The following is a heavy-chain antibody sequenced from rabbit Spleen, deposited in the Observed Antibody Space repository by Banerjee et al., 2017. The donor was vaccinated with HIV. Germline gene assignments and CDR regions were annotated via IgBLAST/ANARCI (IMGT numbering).Heavy chain of an antibody. Sequence: QEQLVESGGGLVQPEGSLTLTCTASGVSFSSNYYMCWVRQAPGKGLEWIACIYAGSSSYTHYASWAKGRFTISKTSSTTVTLQMTSLTAADTATYFCARDRAGNECNDFNLWGQGTLVTVS. V-gene: IGHV1S45*01. CDR1: GVSFSSNYY. D-gene: IGHD4-2*01. J-gene: IGHJ4*01. CDR3: ARDRAGNECNDFNL. CDR2: IYAGSSSYT.